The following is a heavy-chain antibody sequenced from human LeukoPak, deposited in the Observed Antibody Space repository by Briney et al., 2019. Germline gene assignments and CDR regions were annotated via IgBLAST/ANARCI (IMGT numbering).Heavy chain of an antibody. V-gene: IGHV4-34*01. CDR2: INHSGST. CDR1: GGSFSGYY. CDR3: ARDGNYNYGSGTYEGWYFDY. J-gene: IGHJ4*02. D-gene: IGHD3-10*01. Sequence: SETLSLTCAVYGGSFSGYYWSWIRQPPGKGLEWIVEINHSGSTNYNPSLKSRVAISVDTSKNQFSLKLSSVTAADTAVYYCARDGNYNYGSGTYEGWYFDYWGQGTLVTVSS.